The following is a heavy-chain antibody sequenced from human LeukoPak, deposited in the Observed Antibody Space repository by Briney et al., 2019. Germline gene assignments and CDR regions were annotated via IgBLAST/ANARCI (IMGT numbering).Heavy chain of an antibody. CDR3: ASLRITIFGGYYYYYMDV. Sequence: ASVKVSCKASGYTFTSYGISWVRQAPGQGLEWMGWISAYNGNTNYAQELQGRVTMTTDTSTSTAYMALRSLRSDDTAVYYCASLRITIFGGYYYYYMDVWGQGTMVTVSS. V-gene: IGHV1-18*01. CDR1: GYTFTSYG. J-gene: IGHJ6*03. D-gene: IGHD3-3*01. CDR2: ISAYNGNT.